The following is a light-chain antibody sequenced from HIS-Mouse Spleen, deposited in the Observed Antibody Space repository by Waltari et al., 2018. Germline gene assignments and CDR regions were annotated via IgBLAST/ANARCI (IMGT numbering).Light chain of an antibody. V-gene: IGLV2-23*01. Sequence: QSALTQPASVSGSPGQSITISCTGTSSDVGSYHLVSWYQQHPGKAPKLMIYEGSKRASGVSNLFSGSKSGNTASLTISVLQAEDEADYYCCSYAGSSTYWVFGGGTKLTVL. CDR3: CSYAGSSTYWV. J-gene: IGLJ3*02. CDR2: EGS. CDR1: SSDVGSYHL.